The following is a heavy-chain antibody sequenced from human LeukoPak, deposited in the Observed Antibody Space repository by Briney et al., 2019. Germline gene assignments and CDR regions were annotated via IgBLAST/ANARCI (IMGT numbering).Heavy chain of an antibody. D-gene: IGHD3-3*01. Sequence: ASVKVSCKASGYTFTSYGISWVRQAPGQGLEWMGWISAYNGNTNYAQKLQGRVTMTTDTSTSTAYMELRSLRTDDTAVYYCARENAIFGVVGFDYWGQGTLVTVSP. J-gene: IGHJ4*02. V-gene: IGHV1-18*01. CDR1: GYTFTSYG. CDR2: ISAYNGNT. CDR3: ARENAIFGVVGFDY.